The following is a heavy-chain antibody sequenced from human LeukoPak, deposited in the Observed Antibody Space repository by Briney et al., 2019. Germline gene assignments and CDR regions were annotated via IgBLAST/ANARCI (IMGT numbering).Heavy chain of an antibody. CDR3: ARHFDYYGYYFDY. CDR2: IDYSGTT. Sequence: SETLSPTCTVSGGSLTTTSYSWGWIRQPPGKGLEWIGSIDYSGTTYYNPSLKSRFTISVDTSKNQFSLKLTSVTAADTAVYYCARHFDYYGYYFDYWGQGTLVTVSS. CDR1: GGSLTTTSYS. V-gene: IGHV4-39*01. J-gene: IGHJ4*02. D-gene: IGHD1-26*01.